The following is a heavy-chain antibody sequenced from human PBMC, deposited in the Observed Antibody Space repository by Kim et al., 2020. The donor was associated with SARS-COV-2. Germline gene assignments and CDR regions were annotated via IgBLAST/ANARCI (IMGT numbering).Heavy chain of an antibody. V-gene: IGHV2-5*01. CDR3: AHRQGVSSGWGY. Sequence: RYSPSLKSRLTITKDTSKNQVVLTMTNMDPVDTATYYCAHRQGVSSGWGYWGQGTLVTVSS. D-gene: IGHD6-19*01. J-gene: IGHJ4*02.